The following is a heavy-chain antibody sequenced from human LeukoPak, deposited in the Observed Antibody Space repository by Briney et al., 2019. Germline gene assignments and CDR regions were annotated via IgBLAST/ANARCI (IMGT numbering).Heavy chain of an antibody. Sequence: GASVKVSCKASGYTFTSYGISWVRQAPGQGLEWMGWISAYNGNTNYAQKLQGRVTMTTDTSTSTAYMELRSLRSEDTAVYYCARGYYYDSSGYYYRFDYWGQGTLVTVSS. CDR3: ARGYYYDSSGYYYRFDY. CDR1: GYTFTSYG. CDR2: ISAYNGNT. D-gene: IGHD3-22*01. V-gene: IGHV1-18*01. J-gene: IGHJ4*02.